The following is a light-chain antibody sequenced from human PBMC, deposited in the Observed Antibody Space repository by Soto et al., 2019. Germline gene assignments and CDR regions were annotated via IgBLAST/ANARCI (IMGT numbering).Light chain of an antibody. CDR1: SSDVGGYNF. V-gene: IGLV2-14*03. J-gene: IGLJ1*01. CDR2: DVS. CDR3: SSYTSSYTYV. Sequence: QSVLTQPASVSGSPGQSVTISCAGTSSDVGGYNFVSWYQQHPGKAPQLMIYDVSSRPSGVSNRFSGSKSGNTASLTISGLQADDEADYYCSSYTSSYTYVFGTGTKVTVL.